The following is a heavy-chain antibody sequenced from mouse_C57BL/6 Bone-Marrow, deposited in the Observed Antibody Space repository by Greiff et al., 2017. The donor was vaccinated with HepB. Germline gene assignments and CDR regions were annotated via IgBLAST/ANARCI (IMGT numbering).Heavy chain of an antibody. V-gene: IGHV1-22*01. CDR3: ARDGSSKYYFDY. J-gene: IGHJ2*01. D-gene: IGHD1-1*01. CDR1: GYTFTDYN. Sequence: EVQVVESGPELVKPGASVKMSCKASGYTFTDYNMHWVKQSHGKSLEWIGYINPNNGGTSYNQKFKGKATLTVNKSSSTAYMELRSLTSEDSAVYYCARDGSSKYYFDYWGQGTTLTVSS. CDR2: INPNNGGT.